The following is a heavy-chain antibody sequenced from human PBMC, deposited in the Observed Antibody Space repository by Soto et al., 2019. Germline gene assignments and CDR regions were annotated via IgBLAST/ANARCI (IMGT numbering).Heavy chain of an antibody. D-gene: IGHD3-22*01. J-gene: IGHJ3*02. Sequence: EVQLVESGGGLVKPGGSIRLSCAASGFTVSNVWMTWVRQTAGKRLEWVGHIKRKTDAGTTEYAAPVKGRFTISRDASKNTLYLQMNSLKTEDTAGYYCATEVIDYDSSVYWTVVGDTLDIWGQGTMVTVSS. CDR3: ATEVIDYDSSVYWTVVGDTLDI. CDR1: GFTVSNVW. V-gene: IGHV3-15*01. CDR2: IKRKTDAGTT.